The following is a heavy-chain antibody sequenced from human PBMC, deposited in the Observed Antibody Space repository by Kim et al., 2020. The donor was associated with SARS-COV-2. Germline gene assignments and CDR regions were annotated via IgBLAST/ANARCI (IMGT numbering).Heavy chain of an antibody. D-gene: IGHD1-1*01. CDR1: GYDFTGYN. Sequence: ASVKVSCKPSGYDFTGYNIHCVRQAPGQGLEWMGRINPKNGGTHYGEKFQGRVTVTKDTSIKTAYMEVSRLTSDDTAVYYCARDRRPIDVPGMDFDYWG. V-gene: IGHV1-2*06. CDR3: ARDRRPIDVPGMDFDY. J-gene: IGHJ4*01. CDR2: INPKNGGT.